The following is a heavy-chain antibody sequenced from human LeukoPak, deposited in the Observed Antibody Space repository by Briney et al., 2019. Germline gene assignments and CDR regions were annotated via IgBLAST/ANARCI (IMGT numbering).Heavy chain of an antibody. CDR3: ARRVVNNRNWYFNL. Sequence: GESLKISCKGSGYSFTNYWIGWVRQMPGKGLEWMGIIFPGDSDTTYSPSFQGQVTISADKSINTAYVQWSSLKASDTAMYYCARRVVNNRNWYFNLWGRGTLVTVSS. CDR2: IFPGDSDT. J-gene: IGHJ2*01. D-gene: IGHD4-23*01. CDR1: GYSFTNYW. V-gene: IGHV5-51*01.